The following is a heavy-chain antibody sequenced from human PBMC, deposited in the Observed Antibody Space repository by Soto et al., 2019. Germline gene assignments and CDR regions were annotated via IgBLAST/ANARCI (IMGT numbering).Heavy chain of an antibody. Sequence: QVQIVQSGAEVKKPGASVKVSCKAPGYTFRGYSMHWVRQAPGQRLEWMGWIFIGNGDTKYSQNFQDRVTMTRDTSAATVYMELSNLTSEDTPVYYCARDRTRSLFPKYWYFDLWGRGTLVTV. J-gene: IGHJ2*01. CDR1: GYTFRGYS. V-gene: IGHV1-3*04. CDR3: ARDRTRSLFPKYWYFDL. CDR2: IFIGNGDT.